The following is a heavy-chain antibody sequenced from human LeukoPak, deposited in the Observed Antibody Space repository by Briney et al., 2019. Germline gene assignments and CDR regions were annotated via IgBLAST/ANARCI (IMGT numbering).Heavy chain of an antibody. V-gene: IGHV3-74*01. CDR2: LNTDGSWT. J-gene: IGHJ4*02. CDR3: AKDQALSLSSSRALDY. D-gene: IGHD2-2*01. CDR1: GFTFSRYW. Sequence: GGSLRLSCAASGFTFSRYWMHWVRQAPGKGLVWVSRLNTDGSWTNYADSVKGRFTISRDNAKNTLYLQMNSLRVEDTAVYYCAKDQALSLSSSRALDYWGQGTLVTVSS.